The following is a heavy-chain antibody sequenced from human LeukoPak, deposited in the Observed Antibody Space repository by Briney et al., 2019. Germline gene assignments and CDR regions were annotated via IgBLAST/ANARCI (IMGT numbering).Heavy chain of an antibody. CDR2: IIPIFGTA. CDR1: GGTFSSYA. Sequence: GASVKVSCKASGGTFSSYAISWVRQAPGQGLEWMGGIIPIFGTANYAQKFQGRVTITADKSTSTAYMELSSLRSEDTAVYYCARGPTGPVEYSSHEGGGFDYWGQGTLVTVSS. D-gene: IGHD6-6*01. J-gene: IGHJ4*02. V-gene: IGHV1-69*06. CDR3: ARGPTGPVEYSSHEGGGFDY.